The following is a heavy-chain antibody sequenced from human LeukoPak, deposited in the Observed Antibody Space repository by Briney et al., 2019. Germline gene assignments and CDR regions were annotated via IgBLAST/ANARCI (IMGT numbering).Heavy chain of an antibody. J-gene: IGHJ4*02. D-gene: IGHD2-2*01. V-gene: IGHV3-23*01. CDR1: GFTFSDCA. CDR2: ISGSGGST. Sequence: GGSLRLSCAASGFTFSDCAMSWVRQAPGKGLEWVSAISGSGGSTYYADSVKGRFTISRDNSKNTLYLQMNSLRAEDTAVYYCAKVQTPLGYCSSTSCYPVRQYFDYWGQGTLVTVSS. CDR3: AKVQTPLGYCSSTSCYPVRQYFDY.